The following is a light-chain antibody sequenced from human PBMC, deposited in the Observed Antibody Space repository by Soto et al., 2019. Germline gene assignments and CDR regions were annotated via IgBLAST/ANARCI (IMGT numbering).Light chain of an antibody. Sequence: EIVMTQSPATLSVSPGERATLSCRASQSVSSNLAWYQQKPGQAPRLLIYDASTKATGIPARFSGSGSGTAFTLSLSSLQSEDLAAYYCQQYNNWPVTFGPATKVDI. CDR3: QQYNNWPVT. CDR1: QSVSSN. J-gene: IGKJ3*01. V-gene: IGKV3-15*01. CDR2: DAS.